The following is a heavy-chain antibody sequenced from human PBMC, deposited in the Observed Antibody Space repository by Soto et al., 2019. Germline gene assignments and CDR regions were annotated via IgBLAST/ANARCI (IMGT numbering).Heavy chain of an antibody. CDR3: ARSRTSATPFLWFDP. CDR1: GFTFSSYA. CDR2: TSGSGGST. D-gene: IGHD2-2*01. V-gene: IGHV3-23*01. J-gene: IGHJ5*02. Sequence: GGSLRLSCAASGFTFSSYAMSWVRQAPGKGLEWVSATSGSGGSTYYADSVKGRFTISRDNSKNTLYLQMNSSVTAADTAVYYCARSRTSATPFLWFDPWGQGTLVTVSS.